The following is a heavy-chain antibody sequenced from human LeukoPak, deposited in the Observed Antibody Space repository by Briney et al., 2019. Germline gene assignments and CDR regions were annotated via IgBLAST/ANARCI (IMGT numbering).Heavy chain of an antibody. V-gene: IGHV3-21*01. J-gene: IGHJ4*02. D-gene: IGHD1-14*01. CDR3: ARDWGRKYFDY. Sequence: GGSLRLSCAASGFTFDNFGINWVRQAPGKGLEWVSFISSRGDKIYYGDAVKGRSTISRDNAKNSLYLQVNGLRAEDTAVYYCARDWGRKYFDYWGQGTLVTVSS. CDR1: GFTFDNFG. CDR2: ISSRGDKI.